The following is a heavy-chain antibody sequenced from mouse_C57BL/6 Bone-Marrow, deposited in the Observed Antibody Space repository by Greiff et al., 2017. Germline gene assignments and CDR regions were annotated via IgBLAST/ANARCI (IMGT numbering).Heavy chain of an antibody. V-gene: IGHV1-50*01. J-gene: IGHJ2*01. CDR3: EKWGIAPFDY. CDR2: IDPSDSYT. CDR1: GYTFTSYW. Sequence: QVQLQQPGAELVKPGASVKLSCKASGYTFTSYWMQWVKQRPGQGLEWIGEIDPSDSYTNYNQKFKGKATLTVDTSSSTAYMQLSSLTSEDSAVYCCEKWGIAPFDYWGQGTTLTVSS.